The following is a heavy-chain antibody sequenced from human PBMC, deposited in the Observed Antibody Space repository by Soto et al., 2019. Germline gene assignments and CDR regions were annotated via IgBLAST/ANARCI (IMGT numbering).Heavy chain of an antibody. CDR2: IKSKTDGGTT. CDR1: GFTFSNAW. Sequence: PGGSLRLSCAASGFTFSNAWMSWVRQAPGKGLEWVGRIKSKTDGGTTDYAAPVKGRFTISRDDSKNTLYLQMNSLKTEDTAVYYCTTVPFQYYDYIWGSYRYTYDYWGQGTLVTVSS. CDR3: TTVPFQYYDYIWGSYRYTYDY. D-gene: IGHD3-16*02. V-gene: IGHV3-15*01. J-gene: IGHJ4*02.